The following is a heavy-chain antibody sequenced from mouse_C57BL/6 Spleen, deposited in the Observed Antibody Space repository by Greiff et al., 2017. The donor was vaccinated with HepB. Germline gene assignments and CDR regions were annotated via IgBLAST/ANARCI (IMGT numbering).Heavy chain of an antibody. J-gene: IGHJ4*01. CDR3: ARGYGSSYHAMDY. V-gene: IGHV1-82*01. CDR2: IYPGDGDT. CDR1: GYAFSSSW. D-gene: IGHD1-1*01. Sequence: LVESGPELVKPGASVKISCKASGYAFSSSWMNWVKQRPGKGLEWIGRIYPGDGDTNYNGKFKGKATLTADKSSSTAYMQLSSLTSEDSAVYFCARGYGSSYHAMDYWGQGTSVTVSS.